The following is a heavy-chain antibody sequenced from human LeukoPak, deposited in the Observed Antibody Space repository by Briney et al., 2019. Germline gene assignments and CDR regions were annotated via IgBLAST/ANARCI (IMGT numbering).Heavy chain of an antibody. CDR1: GGSISSYY. D-gene: IGHD3-10*01. CDR2: IYTTGST. CDR3: AREGAEVRGVLVKYYFDY. Sequence: PSETLSLTCTVSGGSISSYYWSWIRQPPGKGLEWIGRIYTTGSTNYNPSLKSRVTMSVDTSKNQFSLKLTSVTAADTAVYYCAREGAEVRGVLVKYYFDYRGQGALVTVSS. J-gene: IGHJ4*02. V-gene: IGHV4-4*07.